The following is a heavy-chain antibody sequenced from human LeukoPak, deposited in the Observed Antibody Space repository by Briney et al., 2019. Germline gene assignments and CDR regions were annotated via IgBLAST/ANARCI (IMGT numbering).Heavy chain of an antibody. CDR3: ARKYYDILTGRGDAFDI. Sequence: VASVKVSCKASGGTFSSYAISWVRQAPGQGLEWMGWISAYNGNTNYAQKLQGRVTMTTDTSTSTAYMELRSLRSDDTAVYYCARKYYDILTGRGDAFDIWGQGTMVTVSS. CDR1: GGTFSSYA. V-gene: IGHV1-18*01. CDR2: ISAYNGNT. D-gene: IGHD3-9*01. J-gene: IGHJ3*02.